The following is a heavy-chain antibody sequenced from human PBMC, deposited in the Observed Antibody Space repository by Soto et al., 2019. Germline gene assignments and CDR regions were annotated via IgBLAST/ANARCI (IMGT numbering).Heavy chain of an antibody. V-gene: IGHV1-24*01. CDR2: FDPEDGET. Sequence: GASVKVSCKVSGYTLTELSMHWVRQAPGKGLEWMGGFDPEDGETIYAQKFQGRVTMTEDTSTDTVYMELSSLRSEDTAVYYCATVTGPPYYDILTGYSYWGQGTLVTVSS. J-gene: IGHJ4*02. CDR3: ATVTGPPYYDILTGYSY. D-gene: IGHD3-9*01. CDR1: GYTLTELS.